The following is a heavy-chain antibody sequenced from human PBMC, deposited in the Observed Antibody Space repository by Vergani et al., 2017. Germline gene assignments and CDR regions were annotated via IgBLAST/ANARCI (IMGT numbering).Heavy chain of an antibody. J-gene: IGHJ4*02. Sequence: QVQLQESGPGLVKPSETLSLTCTVSGGSISSYYWSWIRQPAGKGLEWIGRIYTSGSTNYNPSLKSRVTISVDTSKNQFSLKLSSVTAADTAVYYCARTTHRYSSGWQELGGFDYWGQGTLVTVSS. CDR1: GGSISSYY. CDR2: IYTSGST. V-gene: IGHV4-4*07. D-gene: IGHD6-19*01. CDR3: ARTTHRYSSGWQELGGFDY.